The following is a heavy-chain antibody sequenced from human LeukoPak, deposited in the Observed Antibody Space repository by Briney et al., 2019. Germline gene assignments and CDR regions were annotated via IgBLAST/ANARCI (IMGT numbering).Heavy chain of an antibody. CDR3: ARGEWELLFDY. J-gene: IGHJ4*02. V-gene: IGHV4-59*01. D-gene: IGHD1-26*01. CDR2: IFYSGST. Sequence: PSETLSLTCTVSGGSISGYYWSWLRQPSGKGLEWIGYIFYSGSTNYNPSLKSRVTISVDTSKNQFSLRLSSVTAADTAVYYCARGEWELLFDYWGQGTLVTVSS. CDR1: GGSISGYY.